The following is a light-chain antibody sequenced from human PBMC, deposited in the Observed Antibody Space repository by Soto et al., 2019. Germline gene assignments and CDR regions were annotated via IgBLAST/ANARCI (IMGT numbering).Light chain of an antibody. V-gene: IGKV1-17*01. J-gene: IGKJ4*01. Sequence: DIQMTQSPSSLSASVGDRVTITCRASQGIGNDLGWYQQKPGKAPKRLIDAASSLQSGVPSRFSGSGSGTEFALTISSLQPEDFATYYCLQHNSYPLTFGGGTKVEIK. CDR2: AAS. CDR3: LQHNSYPLT. CDR1: QGIGND.